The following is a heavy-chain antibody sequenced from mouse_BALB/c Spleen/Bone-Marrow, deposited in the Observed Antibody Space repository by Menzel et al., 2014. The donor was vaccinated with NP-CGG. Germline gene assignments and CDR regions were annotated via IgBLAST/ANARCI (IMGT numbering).Heavy chain of an antibody. CDR3: ARKGALITHYYAMDY. V-gene: IGHV5-17*02. CDR1: GFTFSSFG. J-gene: IGHJ4*01. CDR2: ISSGSSTI. Sequence: EVMLVEPGGGLVQPGGSRKLSCAASGFTFSSFGMHWVRQAPEKGLEWVAYISSGSSTIYYADTVKGRFTISRDNPKNTLFLQMTGLRSEDTAMYYCARKGALITHYYAMDYWGQGTSVTVSS. D-gene: IGHD2-4*01.